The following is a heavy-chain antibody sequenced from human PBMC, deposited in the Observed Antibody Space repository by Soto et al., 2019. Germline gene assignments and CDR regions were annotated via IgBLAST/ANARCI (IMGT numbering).Heavy chain of an antibody. CDR3: AHGSVRSNLRSFDY. Sequence: GLDLEWLALIYWDDDKRYSPSLKSRLTITKDTSKNQVVLTMTNMDPVDTATYYCAHGSVRSNLRSFDYWGQGTLVTVSS. V-gene: IGHV2-5*02. J-gene: IGHJ4*02. CDR2: IYWDDDK. D-gene: IGHD3-10*01.